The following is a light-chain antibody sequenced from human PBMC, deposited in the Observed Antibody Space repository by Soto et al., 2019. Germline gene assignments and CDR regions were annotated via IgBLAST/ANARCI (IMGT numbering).Light chain of an antibody. CDR1: NIGSKS. CDR3: QVWDSSSDHVV. J-gene: IGLJ2*01. Sequence: SYELTQPPSVSVAPGKTARITCGGNNIGSKSVHWYQQKPGQAPVLVIYYDSDRPSGIPERFSGSNSGNTATLTISRVEAGYEAAYYCQVWDSSSDHVVFGGGTKLTVL. CDR2: YDS. V-gene: IGLV3-21*04.